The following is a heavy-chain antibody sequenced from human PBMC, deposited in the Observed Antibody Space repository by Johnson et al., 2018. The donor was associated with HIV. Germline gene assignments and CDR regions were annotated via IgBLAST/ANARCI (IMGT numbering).Heavy chain of an antibody. CDR1: GFTVSSNY. CDR3: ERDWSWRWSLKGGGAFDI. CDR2: IYSGGST. J-gene: IGHJ3*02. D-gene: IGHD5-24*01. Sequence: VQLVESGGGLIQPGGSLRLSCAASGFTVSSNYMSWVRQAPGKGLEWVSVIYSGGSTYYADSVKGSFTISRDNSENTLDLHMNSLRAEDTAVFFWERDWSWRWSLKGGGAFDIWVQGTLVTVS. V-gene: IGHV3-66*01.